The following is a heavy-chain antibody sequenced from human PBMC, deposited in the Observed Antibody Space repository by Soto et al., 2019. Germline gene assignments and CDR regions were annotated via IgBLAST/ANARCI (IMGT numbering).Heavy chain of an antibody. CDR2: IYPGDSDT. D-gene: IGHD2-21*01. V-gene: IGHV5-51*01. J-gene: IGHJ4*02. CDR1: GYSFTNYW. Sequence: GESLKISCKGSGYSFTNYWIGWVRQMPGKGLECMGIIYPGDSDTRYDPSFQGQVTISADKSISTAYLQWSSLKASDTAIYYCASGDGPHRFDYWGQGTLVTVSS. CDR3: ASGDGPHRFDY.